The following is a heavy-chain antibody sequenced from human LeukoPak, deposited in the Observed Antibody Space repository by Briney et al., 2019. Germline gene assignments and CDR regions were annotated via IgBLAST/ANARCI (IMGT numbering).Heavy chain of an antibody. J-gene: IGHJ4*02. CDR2: ISYDESNK. D-gene: IGHD3-10*01. V-gene: IGHV3-30*18. CDR3: AKGSGYYGSGSYLGDY. Sequence: GRSLRLSCEASGFTFSTYGMHWVRQAPGKGLEWVAVISYDESNKYYADSVKGRFTISGDSSKNTLYLQMNSLRAEDTAVYYCAKGSGYYGSGSYLGDYWGQGTLVTVSS. CDR1: GFTFSTYG.